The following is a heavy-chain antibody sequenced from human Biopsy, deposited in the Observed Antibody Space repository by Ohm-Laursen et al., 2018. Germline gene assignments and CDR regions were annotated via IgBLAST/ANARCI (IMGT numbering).Heavy chain of an antibody. J-gene: IGHJ4*02. V-gene: IGHV4-59*08. CDR2: ISNSGTT. CDR1: GASVRNHF. D-gene: IGHD3-3*01. CDR3: ARLSTLFGVADFTDD. Sequence: SDTLSLTCTLSGASVRNHFLTWIRQPPGKGLQWIGSISNSGTTKSSPSLKSRVNISLHTSKNQLSLKLTSVTAADTAVYYCARLSTLFGVADFTDDWGQGTLVTVSS.